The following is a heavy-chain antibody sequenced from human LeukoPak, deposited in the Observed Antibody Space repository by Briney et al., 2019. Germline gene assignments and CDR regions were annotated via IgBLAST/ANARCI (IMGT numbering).Heavy chain of an antibody. CDR1: DGSISSSSDS. CDR3: ARDSGDLDDIVVVPAAMNYYHGMDV. D-gene: IGHD2-2*01. J-gene: IGHJ6*02. CDR2: IYYRGST. V-gene: IGHV4-39*07. Sequence: SETLSLTCTVFDGSISSSSDSWGWIRQPPGEGLQWIGAIYYRGSTYYNPSLKSRVTISIDTSKNQFSLKLTSVTAADTAVYYCARDSGDLDDIVVVPAAMNYYHGMDVWGQGTTVTVSS.